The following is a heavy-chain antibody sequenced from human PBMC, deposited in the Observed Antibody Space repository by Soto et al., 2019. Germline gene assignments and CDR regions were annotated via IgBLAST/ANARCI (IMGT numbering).Heavy chain of an antibody. CDR1: GGTFSSYA. CDR3: ASLVYCSGGSCRNWFDP. Sequence: QVQLVQSGAEVKKPGSSVKVSCKASGGTFSSYAISWVRQAPGQGLEWMGGIIPIFGTANYAQKFQGRVTITADESTSTAYMEVSSLRSEDTAVYYCASLVYCSGGSCRNWFDPWGQGTLVTVSS. CDR2: IIPIFGTA. D-gene: IGHD2-15*01. J-gene: IGHJ5*02. V-gene: IGHV1-69*01.